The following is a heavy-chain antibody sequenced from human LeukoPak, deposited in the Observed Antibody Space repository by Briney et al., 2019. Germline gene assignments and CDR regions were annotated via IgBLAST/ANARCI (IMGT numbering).Heavy chain of an antibody. Sequence: SETLSLTCTVSGDSIRNYYWRWIRQPPGKGLEWIGYIYYRGNTNYNPSLKSRVIISIDTSKNQFSLKMSSVTAADTAVYFCARDSPPQYASSSAGFDYWGQGTLVTVSS. J-gene: IGHJ4*02. V-gene: IGHV4-59*01. D-gene: IGHD6-6*01. CDR1: GDSIRNYY. CDR2: IYYRGNT. CDR3: ARDSPPQYASSSAGFDY.